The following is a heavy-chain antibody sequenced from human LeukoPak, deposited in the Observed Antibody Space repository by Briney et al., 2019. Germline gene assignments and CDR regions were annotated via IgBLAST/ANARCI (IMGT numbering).Heavy chain of an antibody. V-gene: IGHV3-71*01. CDR3: IREFYFDY. CDR1: GFTVSSYY. J-gene: IGHJ4*02. CDR2: IRSQANGGTT. Sequence: GGSLRLSCVASGFTVSSYYMSWVRQAPGKGLEWVGFIRSQANGGTTEYAASVKGRFSISRDDSKSIAYLQMNSLTTDDTAVYYCIREFYFDYWGQGTLVTVSS.